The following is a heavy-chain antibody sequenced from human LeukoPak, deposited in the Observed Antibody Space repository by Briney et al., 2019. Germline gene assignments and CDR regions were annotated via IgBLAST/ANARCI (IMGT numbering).Heavy chain of an antibody. V-gene: IGHV3-21*01. CDR2: ISSSSSYI. Sequence: PGGSLRLSCAASGFTVSSNYMNWVRQAPGKGLEWVSSISSSSSYIYYADSVKGRFTISRDNAKNSLYLQMNSLRAEDTAVYYCARDRGIDAFDIWGQGTMVTVSS. CDR3: ARDRGIDAFDI. J-gene: IGHJ3*02. D-gene: IGHD2-15*01. CDR1: GFTVSSNY.